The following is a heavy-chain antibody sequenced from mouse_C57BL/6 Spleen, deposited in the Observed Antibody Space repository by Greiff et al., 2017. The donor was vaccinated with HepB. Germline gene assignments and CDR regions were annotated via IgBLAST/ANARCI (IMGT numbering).Heavy chain of an antibody. Sequence: QLQQPGAELVKPGASVKMSCKASGYTFTSYWITWVKQRPGQGLEWIGDIYPGSGSTNYNEKFKSKATLTVDTSCSTAYMQLSSLTSEDSAVYYCARDHYGSRGLFDYWGQGTTLTVSS. CDR2: IYPGSGST. V-gene: IGHV1-55*01. CDR3: ARDHYGSRGLFDY. CDR1: GYTFTSYW. D-gene: IGHD1-1*01. J-gene: IGHJ2*01.